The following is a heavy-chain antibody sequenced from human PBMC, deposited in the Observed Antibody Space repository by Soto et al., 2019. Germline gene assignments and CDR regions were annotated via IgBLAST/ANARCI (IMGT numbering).Heavy chain of an antibody. J-gene: IGHJ4*02. Sequence: GGSLRLSCAASGFTFSSYSMNWVRQAPGKGLEWVSYISSSSSSIYYADSVKGRFTISRDNAKNSLYLQMNSLRDEDTAVYYCAREYSSSSGKVFDYWRQGTLVTVSS. CDR1: GFTFSSYS. V-gene: IGHV3-48*02. CDR3: AREYSSSSGKVFDY. D-gene: IGHD6-6*01. CDR2: ISSSSSSI.